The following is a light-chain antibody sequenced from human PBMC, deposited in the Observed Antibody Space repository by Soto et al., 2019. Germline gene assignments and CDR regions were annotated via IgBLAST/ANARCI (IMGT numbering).Light chain of an antibody. Sequence: QSALTQPASVSESPGQSITISCTGSSSDVAVSTLVSWYRQHPGKAPELIIYEVTNRPSGVSNRFSGSKSGDTASLTVSGLQAEDEADYYCSSYTTSHGLVFGGGTQLTVL. CDR3: SSYTTSHGLV. V-gene: IGLV2-14*01. CDR1: SSDVAVSTL. J-gene: IGLJ3*02. CDR2: EVT.